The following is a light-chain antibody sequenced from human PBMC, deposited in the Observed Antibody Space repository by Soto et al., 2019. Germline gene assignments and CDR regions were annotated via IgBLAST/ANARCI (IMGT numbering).Light chain of an antibody. CDR1: SSNIGSNT. CDR3: AAWDNSLNGQVV. J-gene: IGLJ2*01. Sequence: QSVLTQPPSASGTPGQRVTISCSGSSSNIGSNTVNWYQQLPGTAPQLLIFNNNQRPSGVLDRFSGSKSGTSASLAISGLQSDDEADYYCAAWDNSLNGQVVFGGGTKLTVL. CDR2: NNN. V-gene: IGLV1-44*01.